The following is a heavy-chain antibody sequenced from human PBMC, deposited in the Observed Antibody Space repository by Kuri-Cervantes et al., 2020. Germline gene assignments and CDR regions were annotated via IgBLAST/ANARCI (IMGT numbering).Heavy chain of an antibody. CDR2: INWNGGST. D-gene: IGHD6-19*01. CDR1: GFTFDDYG. CDR3: ARELAVAGFDY. J-gene: IGHJ4*02. V-gene: IGHV3-20*04. Sequence: GESLKISCAASGFTFDDYGMSWVRQAPGKGLEWVSGINWNGGSTGYADSVKGRFTISRDNAKNSLYLQMNSLRAEDTAVYYCARELAVAGFDYWGQGTLVTVSS.